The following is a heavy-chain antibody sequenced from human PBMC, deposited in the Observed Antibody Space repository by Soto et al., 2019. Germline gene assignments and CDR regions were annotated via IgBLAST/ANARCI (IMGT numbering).Heavy chain of an antibody. CDR1: GYTFTSYG. Sequence: QVQLVQSGAEVKKPGASVKVSCKASGYTFTSYGISWVRQAPGQGLEWMGWISAYNGNTNYAQKLQGRVTMTTDTSASTGHMERRSLRSDETAVYYCARADLVYKYYYPWTQWGQGTMVAVSS. CDR3: ARADLVYKYYYPWTQ. CDR2: ISAYNGNT. J-gene: IGHJ3*01. V-gene: IGHV1-18*01. D-gene: IGHD3-10*01.